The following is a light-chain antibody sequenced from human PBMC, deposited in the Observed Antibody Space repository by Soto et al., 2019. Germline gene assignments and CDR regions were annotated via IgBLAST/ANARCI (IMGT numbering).Light chain of an antibody. V-gene: IGLV2-14*01. CDR1: STDVGGYNY. Sequence: QSVLAQPSSVSGSPGQSITISCTGTSTDVGGYNYVSWYQHHSGKAPKLLIYEVTNRPSWISDRFSGSKSVNTASLTISGLQAEDESDYYCGSYSSTDTPFVFGTGTKLTVL. CDR3: GSYSSTDTPFV. CDR2: EVT. J-gene: IGLJ1*01.